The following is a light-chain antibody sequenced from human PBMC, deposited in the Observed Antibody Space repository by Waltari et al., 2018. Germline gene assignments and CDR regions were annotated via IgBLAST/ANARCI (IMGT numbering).Light chain of an antibody. CDR2: LAS. V-gene: IGKV1-33*01. Sequence: DLQMTQSPSSLSASVGDRVTISFQASQDIANYLNWYQHKPGKAPKLLIYLASNLETGVPSRFSGSGSGAYFTFTISSLQPEDIATYYCQHYDNLLLTFGGGTKVEIK. J-gene: IGKJ4*01. CDR3: QHYDNLLLT. CDR1: QDIANY.